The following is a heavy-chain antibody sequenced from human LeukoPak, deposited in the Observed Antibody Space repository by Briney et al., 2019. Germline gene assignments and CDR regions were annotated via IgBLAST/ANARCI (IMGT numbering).Heavy chain of an antibody. CDR2: IRSQDFGGTT. J-gene: IGHJ4*02. D-gene: IGHD2/OR15-2a*01. CDR1: GFTFGDYA. CDR3: TRVQVYSNSWSQIFDY. V-gene: IGHV3-49*04. Sequence: GRSLRLSCPASGFTFGDYAMSWVRQAPGKGLEWVGFIRSQDFGGTTEYAASVKGRFSISRDDSKSIAYLQMNSLKIEDTAVYYCTRVQVYSNSWSQIFDYWGQGTLVTVFS.